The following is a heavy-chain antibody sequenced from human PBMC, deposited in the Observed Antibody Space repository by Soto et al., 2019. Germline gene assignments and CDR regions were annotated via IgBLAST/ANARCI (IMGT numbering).Heavy chain of an antibody. CDR3: AGVPMRMPDD. J-gene: IGHJ4*02. V-gene: IGHV3-7*04. Sequence: EVQLVESGGGLVQPGGSLRLSCAASGFTFSSYWMTWVRQAPGKGLEWVANINQDGSEKYYVDSVRGRFTVSRDNAKNSLYLQMNGVRVEDTSVYYWAGVPMRMPDDWGQGTLVTVSS. D-gene: IGHD2-15*01. CDR1: GFTFSSYW. CDR2: INQDGSEK.